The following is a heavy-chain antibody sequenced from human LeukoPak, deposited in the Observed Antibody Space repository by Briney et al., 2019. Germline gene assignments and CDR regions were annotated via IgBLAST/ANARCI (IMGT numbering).Heavy chain of an antibody. J-gene: IGHJ4*02. Sequence: GGSLRLSCAASGFTFSSYSMNWVRQAPGKGLEWVSVISASGGNTYYADSVKGRFTISRDNSKNTLYLQMNSLRAEDTAVYYCAKENHGIVGATTLIDYWGQGTLVTVSS. CDR2: ISASGGNT. V-gene: IGHV3-23*01. D-gene: IGHD1-26*01. CDR1: GFTFSSYS. CDR3: AKENHGIVGATTLIDY.